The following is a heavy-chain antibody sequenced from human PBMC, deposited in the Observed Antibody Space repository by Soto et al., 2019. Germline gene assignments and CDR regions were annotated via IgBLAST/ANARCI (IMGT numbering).Heavy chain of an antibody. J-gene: IGHJ4*02. Sequence: QVQLQESGPGLVKPSQTLSLTCTVSGASVSSGDHYWSWIRQHPGKGLEWIGYIYYSGDTQYNPSLKSRVTISRDMSKNLFSLKLSSVAAADTAVYYCARVESASGLDYWGRGTLVTVSS. D-gene: IGHD2-15*01. V-gene: IGHV4-31*03. CDR3: ARVESASGLDY. CDR1: GASVSSGDHY. CDR2: IYYSGDT.